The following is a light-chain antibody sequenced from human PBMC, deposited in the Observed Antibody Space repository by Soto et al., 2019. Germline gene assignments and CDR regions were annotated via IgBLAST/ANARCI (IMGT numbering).Light chain of an antibody. CDR1: QNVGTN. Sequence: IGLTQSLATVSSIPDGTGPLYCMTSQNVGTNLAWYQQKPGQAPRLLIYDASNRATGIPARFSGSGSGTDFTLTICSLEPEDFAVYYCQHYNIWVRTFAQGAKVDI. V-gene: IGKV3-11*01. CDR3: QHYNIWVRT. J-gene: IGKJ1*01. CDR2: DAS.